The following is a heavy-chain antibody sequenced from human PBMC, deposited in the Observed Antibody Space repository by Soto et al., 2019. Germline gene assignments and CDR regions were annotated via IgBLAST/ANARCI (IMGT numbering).Heavy chain of an antibody. CDR2: IWYDGSNT. CDR1: GFTFRSFG. D-gene: IGHD6-13*01. V-gene: IGHV3-33*01. CDR3: ARDLLGSAGHFDY. J-gene: IGHJ4*02. Sequence: QVQLVESGGGVVQPGRSLRLSCAASGFTFRSFGMHWVRQAPGKGLEWVAIIWYDGSNTYYADSVKGRFTISRDNSRNTLYLQMNSLRAGDTAVYYCARDLLGSAGHFDYWGQGTLVTVSS.